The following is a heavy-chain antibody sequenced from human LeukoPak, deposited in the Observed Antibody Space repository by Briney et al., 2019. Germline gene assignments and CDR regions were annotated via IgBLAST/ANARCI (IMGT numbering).Heavy chain of an antibody. CDR2: ISGSSTYI. CDR3: ARDHSSGRYFNF. Sequence: GGSLRLSCAASGFTFSSYSMNWVRQAPGKGLEWVSSISGSSTYIDYADSVKGRFTISRDNAKNALYLQMDSPRAEDTAVYYCARDHSSGRYFNFWGQGTLVTVSS. V-gene: IGHV3-21*01. CDR1: GFTFSSYS. J-gene: IGHJ4*02. D-gene: IGHD3-22*01.